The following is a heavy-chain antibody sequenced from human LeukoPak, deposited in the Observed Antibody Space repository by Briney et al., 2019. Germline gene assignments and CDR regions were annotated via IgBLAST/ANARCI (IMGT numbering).Heavy chain of an antibody. J-gene: IGHJ4*02. CDR1: GFTFSNYW. V-gene: IGHV3-7*01. CDR2: IKKDASDK. D-gene: IGHD3-3*01. Sequence: GGSLRLSCAASGFTFSNYWMSWVRQAPGKGLEWVANIKKDASDKYYVDSVKGRFTISRDNAKNSLYLQMNSLRAEDTAVYYCARDRAGYYDFWSGYSQGYYFDYWGQGTLVTVSS. CDR3: ARDRAGYYDFWSGYSQGYYFDY.